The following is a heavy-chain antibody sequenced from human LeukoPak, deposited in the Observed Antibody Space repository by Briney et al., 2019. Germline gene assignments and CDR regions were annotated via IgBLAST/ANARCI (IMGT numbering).Heavy chain of an antibody. J-gene: IGHJ5*02. D-gene: IGHD5-12*01. V-gene: IGHV3-30*02. CDR3: ARQIRWLRYWFDP. CDR2: IRYDGSNK. Sequence: GGSLRLSCAASGFTFSSYGMHWVRQAPGKGLEWVAFIRYDGSNKYYADSVKGRFTISRDNSKNTLYLQMNSLRAEDTAVYYCARQIRWLRYWFDPWGQGTLVTVSS. CDR1: GFTFSSYG.